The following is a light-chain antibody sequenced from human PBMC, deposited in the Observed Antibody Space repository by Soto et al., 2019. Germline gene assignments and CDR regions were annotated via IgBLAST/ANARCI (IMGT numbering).Light chain of an antibody. CDR1: SSDVGTYNR. Sequence: QSALTQPPSVSGSPGQSVAISCTGTSSDVGTYNRVSWYQQPPGTAPKVVIYEVSNRPSGVPDRFSGSKSGNTAYLTISGLQAEDEADYYCSSYTSSSTYVFGTGTKLTVL. CDR2: EVS. J-gene: IGLJ1*01. CDR3: SSYTSSSTYV. V-gene: IGLV2-18*02.